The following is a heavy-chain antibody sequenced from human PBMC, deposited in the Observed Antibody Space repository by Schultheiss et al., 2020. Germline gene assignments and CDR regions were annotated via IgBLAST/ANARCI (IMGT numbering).Heavy chain of an antibody. CDR1: GGSFSGYY. V-gene: IGHV4-34*01. CDR3: ATGIAAAGKRPDY. D-gene: IGHD6-13*01. CDR2: INHSGST. J-gene: IGHJ4*02. Sequence: SQTLSLTSAVYGGSFSGYYWSWIRQPPGKGLEWIGEINHSGSTNYNPSLKSRVTISVDTSKNQFSLKLSSVTAADTAVYYCATGIAAAGKRPDYWGQGTLVTVSS.